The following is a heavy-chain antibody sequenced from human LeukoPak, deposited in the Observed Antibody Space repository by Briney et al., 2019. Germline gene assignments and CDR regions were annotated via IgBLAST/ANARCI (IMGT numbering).Heavy chain of an antibody. Sequence: GGSLRLSCAASGFTFSDYYMSWIRQAPGKGLEWVPYISSSGSTIYYADSVKGRFTISRDNAKNSLYLQMNSLRAEDTAVYYCARLPPYYYYYMDVWGKGTTVTVSS. CDR2: ISSSGSTI. CDR1: GFTFSDYY. CDR3: ARLPPYYYYYMDV. V-gene: IGHV3-11*01. J-gene: IGHJ6*03.